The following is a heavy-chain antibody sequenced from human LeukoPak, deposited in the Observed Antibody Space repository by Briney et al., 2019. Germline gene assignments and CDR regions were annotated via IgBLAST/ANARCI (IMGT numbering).Heavy chain of an antibody. CDR2: ISSSGSTI. CDR1: GFTLSSYE. D-gene: IGHD1-26*01. V-gene: IGHV3-48*03. J-gene: IGHJ4*02. Sequence: GGSLRLSCAASGFTLSSYEMNWVRQAPGKGLEWVSYISSSGSTIYYADSAKGRFTISRDNAKNSLYLQMNSLRAEDTAVYYCARDLGDQNDYWGQGTLVTVSS. CDR3: ARDLGDQNDY.